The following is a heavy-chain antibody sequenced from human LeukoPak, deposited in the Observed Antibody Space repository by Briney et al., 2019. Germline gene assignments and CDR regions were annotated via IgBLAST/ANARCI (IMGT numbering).Heavy chain of an antibody. Sequence: GGSLRLSCAASGFSFSNYGMNWVRQAPGKGLEWVSGITGNGATTYYADSVKGRFTISRDNSRNTVYLQMNSLGAEDTAVYYCANDLGWIQLNLGRGQGTLVTVSS. V-gene: IGHV3-23*01. J-gene: IGHJ4*02. CDR3: ANDLGWIQLNLG. CDR1: GFSFSNYG. CDR2: ITGNGATT. D-gene: IGHD5-18*01.